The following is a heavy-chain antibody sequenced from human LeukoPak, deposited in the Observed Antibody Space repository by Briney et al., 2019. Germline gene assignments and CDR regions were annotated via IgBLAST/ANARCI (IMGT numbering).Heavy chain of an antibody. V-gene: IGHV3-23*01. D-gene: IGHD3-10*01. CDR2: ISSSGGTT. Sequence: GGSPRLSCAASGFTFSSYAMSWVRQAPGKGLEWVSHISSSGGTTNYADSVKGRFTISRDNSKNTLYLQMNSLRAEDTAIYYCAKDRFFGDCDYWGQGTRITVSS. J-gene: IGHJ4*02. CDR1: GFTFSSYA. CDR3: AKDRFFGDCDY.